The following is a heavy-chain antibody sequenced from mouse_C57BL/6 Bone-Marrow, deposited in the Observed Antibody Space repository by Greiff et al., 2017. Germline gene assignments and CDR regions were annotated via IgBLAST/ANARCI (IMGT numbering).Heavy chain of an antibody. D-gene: IGHD1-1*01. CDR3: ASYGDYFDY. V-gene: IGHV1-81*01. J-gene: IGHJ2*01. CDR1: GYTFTSYG. CDR2: IYPTNGNT. Sequence: QVQLQQSGAELARPGASVKLSCKASGYTFTSYGMSWVKQRTGQGLEWIGEIYPTNGNTNYNEKFKGKATLTADKSSSTAYMQLGSLTSEDSAVYVCASYGDYFDYWGQGTTLTVSS.